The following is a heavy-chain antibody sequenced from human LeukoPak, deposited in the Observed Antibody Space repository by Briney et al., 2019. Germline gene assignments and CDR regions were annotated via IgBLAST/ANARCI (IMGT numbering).Heavy chain of an antibody. Sequence: PSETLSLTCTVSGGSISSYYWSWIRQPPGKGLEWIGYIYYSGTTIYNPSLKSRVTISVDTSMNQFSLKLSSVTAADTAVYYCARGVYIAAAQYGYWGQGTLVTVSS. CDR1: GGSISSYY. J-gene: IGHJ4*02. V-gene: IGHV4-59*01. D-gene: IGHD6-13*01. CDR3: ARGVYIAAAQYGY. CDR2: IYYSGTT.